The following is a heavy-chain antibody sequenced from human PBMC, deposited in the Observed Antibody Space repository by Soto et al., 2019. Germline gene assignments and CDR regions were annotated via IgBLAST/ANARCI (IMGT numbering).Heavy chain of an antibody. V-gene: IGHV4-59*01. J-gene: IGHJ5*02. Sequence: SETLSLTCAVYGGSFSGYYWSWIRQPPGKGLEWIGYIYYSGSTNYNPSLKSRVTISVDTSKNQFSLKLSSVTAADTAVYYCARRSGGNFAHWGQGTLVTVAS. CDR1: GGSFSGYY. CDR2: IYYSGST. CDR3: ARRSGGNFAH.